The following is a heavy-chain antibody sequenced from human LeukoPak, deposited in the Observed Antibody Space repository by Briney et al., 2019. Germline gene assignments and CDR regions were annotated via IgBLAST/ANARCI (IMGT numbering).Heavy chain of an antibody. CDR3: ARGCDKNDAFDI. D-gene: IGHD2-21*01. CDR1: GFSFSSYS. J-gene: IGHJ3*02. V-gene: IGHV3-74*01. Sequence: GGSLRLSCAASGFSFSSYSMNWVRQAPGKGLVWVSRINSDGSSTSYADSVKGRFTISRDNAKNTLYLQMNSLRAEDTAVYYCARGCDKNDAFDIWGQGTMVTVSS. CDR2: INSDGSST.